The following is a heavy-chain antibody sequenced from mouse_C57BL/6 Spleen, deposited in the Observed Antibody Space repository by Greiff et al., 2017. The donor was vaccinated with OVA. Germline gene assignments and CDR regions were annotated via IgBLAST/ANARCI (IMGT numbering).Heavy chain of an antibody. CDR3: ARSFITTVVADWYFDV. D-gene: IGHD1-1*01. CDR2: IDPSDSYT. V-gene: IGHV1-50*01. Sequence: QVQLQQPGAELVKPGASVKLSCKASGYTFTSYWMQWVKQRPGQGLEWIGEIDPSDSYTNYNQKFKGKATLTVDTSSSTAYMQLSSLTSEDSAVYYCARSFITTVVADWYFDVWGTGTTVTVSS. CDR1: GYTFTSYW. J-gene: IGHJ1*03.